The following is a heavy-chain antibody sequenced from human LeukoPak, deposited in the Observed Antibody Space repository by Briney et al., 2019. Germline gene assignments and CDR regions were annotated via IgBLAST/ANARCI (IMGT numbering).Heavy chain of an antibody. V-gene: IGHV3-74*01. CDR1: GFTFSSYG. D-gene: IGHD3-3*01. Sequence: GGSLRLSCAASGFTFSSYGMHWVRQAPGKGLEWVSRINSDGSSTSYADSVKGRFTISRDNAKNTLYLQMNSLRAEDTAVYYCARGSPDFWSGYLIDYWGQGTLVTVSS. CDR3: ARGSPDFWSGYLIDY. CDR2: INSDGSST. J-gene: IGHJ4*02.